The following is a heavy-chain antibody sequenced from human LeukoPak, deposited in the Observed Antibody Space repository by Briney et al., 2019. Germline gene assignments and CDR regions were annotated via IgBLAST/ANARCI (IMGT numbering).Heavy chain of an antibody. V-gene: IGHV4-4*07. CDR2: IYTSGST. J-gene: IGHJ4*02. CDR1: GGSIGSYY. Sequence: PSETLSLTCTVSGGSIGSYYWSWIRQPAGKGLEWIGRIYTSGSTNYNPSLNGRVTVSVDKSKNQFSLKVRSVTAADTAVYYCARDRFSSGVPLDDWDQGIVVTVSS. D-gene: IGHD2-15*01. CDR3: ARDRFSSGVPLDD.